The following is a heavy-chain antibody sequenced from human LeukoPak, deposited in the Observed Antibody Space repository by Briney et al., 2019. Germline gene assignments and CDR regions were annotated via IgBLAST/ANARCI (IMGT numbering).Heavy chain of an antibody. CDR2: IYHSGST. D-gene: IGHD2-2*01. CDR1: GGSISSGGYS. CDR3: ARCDSITQLDH. Sequence: NPSETLSLTCAVSGGSISSGGYSWSWIRQPPGKGLEWIGYIYHSGSTYYNPSLKSRVTISVDRSKNQFSLKLSSVTAADTAVYYCARCDSITQLDHWGQGTLVTVSS. V-gene: IGHV4-30-2*01. J-gene: IGHJ4*02.